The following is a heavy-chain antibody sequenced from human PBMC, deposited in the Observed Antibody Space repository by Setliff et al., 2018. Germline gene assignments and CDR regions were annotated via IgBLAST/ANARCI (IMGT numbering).Heavy chain of an antibody. J-gene: IGHJ3*02. D-gene: IGHD1-1*01. CDR1: GASISAYY. CDR2: IYTRGST. V-gene: IGHV4-4*08. CDR3: ARGGGRIRQLGATGVHTFDI. Sequence: PSETLSLTCNVSGASISAYYWSWFRQPPGKGLEWIGYIYTRGSTNYNPSLQSRVTISVDTAKKQFSLKLNSVTAADTAIYYCARGGGRIRQLGATGVHTFDIWGQGTMVTVSS.